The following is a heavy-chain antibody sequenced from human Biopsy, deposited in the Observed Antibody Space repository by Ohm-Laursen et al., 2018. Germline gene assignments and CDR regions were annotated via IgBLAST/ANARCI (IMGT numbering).Heavy chain of an antibody. Sequence: GTLSLTCPVYGESFNGYYWSWIRQTPGKGLEWIGEINHSGRTNYNPSLKSRVTISVDTSKNQFSLKVRSVTAADTVVYYCVRGVDYYDPYHYYALDVWGQGTTVTVSS. CDR1: GESFNGYY. J-gene: IGHJ6*02. D-gene: IGHD3-22*01. V-gene: IGHV4-34*01. CDR2: INHSGRT. CDR3: VRGVDYYDPYHYYALDV.